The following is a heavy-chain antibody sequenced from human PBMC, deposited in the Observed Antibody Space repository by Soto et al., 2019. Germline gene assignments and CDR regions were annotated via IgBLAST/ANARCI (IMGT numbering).Heavy chain of an antibody. V-gene: IGHV4-59*08. CDR1: GGSISSYY. CDR2: IYYSGST. J-gene: IGHJ4*02. Sequence: SETLSLTCTVSGGSISSYYWSWIRQPPGKGLEWIGYIYYSGSTNYNPSLKSRVTISVDTPKNQFSLKLSSVTAADTAVYYCARHGRGYSGYDYSGSFDYWGQGTLVTVSS. CDR3: ARHGRGYSGYDYSGSFDY. D-gene: IGHD5-12*01.